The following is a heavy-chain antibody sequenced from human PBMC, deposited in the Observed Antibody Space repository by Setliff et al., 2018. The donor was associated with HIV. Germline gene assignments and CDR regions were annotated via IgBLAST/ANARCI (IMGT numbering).Heavy chain of an antibody. CDR1: GYTFTSYA. CDR2: INTNTGNP. Sequence: ASVKVSCKASGYTFTSYAMNWVRQAPGQGLEWMGWINTNTGNPTYAQGFTGRFVFSLDTSVSTAYMELSRLGSDDTAVYYCATDDYGGDSFDNWGQGTLVTSPQ. CDR3: ATDDYGGDSFDN. V-gene: IGHV7-4-1*02. J-gene: IGHJ4*02. D-gene: IGHD4-17*01.